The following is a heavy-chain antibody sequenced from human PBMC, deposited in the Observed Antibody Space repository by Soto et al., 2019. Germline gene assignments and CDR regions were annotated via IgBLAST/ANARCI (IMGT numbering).Heavy chain of an antibody. V-gene: IGHV3-30-3*01. D-gene: IGHD3-22*01. J-gene: IGHJ3*02. CDR1: GFTFSSYA. CDR3: ARDSATMIVVVTHPDAFDI. Sequence: GESLKISCAASGFTFSSYAMHWVRQAPGKGLEWVAVISYDGSNKYYADSVKGRFTISRDNSKNTLYLQMNSLRAEDTAVYYCARDSATMIVVVTHPDAFDIWGQGTMVTVSS. CDR2: ISYDGSNK.